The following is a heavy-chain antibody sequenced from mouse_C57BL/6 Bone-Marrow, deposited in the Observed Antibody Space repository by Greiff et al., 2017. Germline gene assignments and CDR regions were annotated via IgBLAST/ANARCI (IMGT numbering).Heavy chain of an antibody. CDR3: ARDPYGPLAY. V-gene: IGHV1-64*01. CDR1: GYTFTSYW. CDR2: IHPNSGST. J-gene: IGHJ3*01. D-gene: IGHD1-1*02. Sequence: QVQLKESGAELVKPGASVKLSCKASGYTFTSYWMHWVKQRPGQGLEWIGMIHPNSGSTNYNEKFKSKATLTVDKSSSTAYMQLSSLTSEDSAVYYCARDPYGPLAYWGQGTLVTVSA.